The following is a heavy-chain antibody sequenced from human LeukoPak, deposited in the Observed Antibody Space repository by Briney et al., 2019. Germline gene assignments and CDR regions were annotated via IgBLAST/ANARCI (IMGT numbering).Heavy chain of an antibody. V-gene: IGHV1-8*01. Sequence: ASVKVSCKASGYTFTNYDINCVRQATGQGLEWMGWMNPNSGNTGYLQKFQGRVTMTMNTSISTAYMELSSLRSEDTAVYYCARALTPASGYSYGSWGQGTLVTVSS. CDR1: GYTFTNYD. CDR2: MNPNSGNT. J-gene: IGHJ4*02. CDR3: ARALTPASGYSYGS. D-gene: IGHD5-18*01.